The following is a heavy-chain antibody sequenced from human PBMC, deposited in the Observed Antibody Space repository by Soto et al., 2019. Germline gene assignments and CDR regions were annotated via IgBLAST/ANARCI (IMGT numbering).Heavy chain of an antibody. CDR3: ARAVTTRYSRVYYYYGIDV. Sequence: SETLSLTCAVYGGSFSGYHWSWIRQPPGKGLEWIGEINHSGITNYNPSLKSRVTISVDTAKNQFSLKLSSVTAADTKVYYYARAVTTRYSRVYYYYGIDVWGAGTKITLSS. CDR2: INHSGIT. CDR1: GGSFSGYH. J-gene: IGHJ6*04. D-gene: IGHD4-17*01. V-gene: IGHV4-34*01.